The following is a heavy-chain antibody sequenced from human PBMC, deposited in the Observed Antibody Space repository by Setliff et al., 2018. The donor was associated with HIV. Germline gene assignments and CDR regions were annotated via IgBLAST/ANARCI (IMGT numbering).Heavy chain of an antibody. CDR2: IIPIFGTA. Sequence: SVKVSCKASGYTFTSYAMNWVRQAPGQGLEWMGGIIPIFGTAKYAQKFQGRVTITTDESTSTAYMELNSLRAEDTAVYYCVRQVSYYHFYRDVWGKGTTVTVSS. V-gene: IGHV1-69*05. CDR3: VRQVSYYHFYRDV. D-gene: IGHD6-6*01. J-gene: IGHJ6*03. CDR1: GYTFTSYA.